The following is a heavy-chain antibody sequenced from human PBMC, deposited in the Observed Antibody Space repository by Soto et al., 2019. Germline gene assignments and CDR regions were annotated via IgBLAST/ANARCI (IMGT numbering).Heavy chain of an antibody. D-gene: IGHD2-15*01. CDR2: IIPIFGTA. J-gene: IGHJ4*02. V-gene: IGHV1-69*13. CDR1: GGTFSSYA. CDR3: ASLEGYCSGGSCYSYFDY. Sequence: SVKVSCKASGGTFSSYAISWVRQAPGQGLEWMGGIIPIFGTANYAQKFQGRVTITADESTSTAYMELSSLRSEDTAVYYCASLEGYCSGGSCYSYFDYWGQGTLVTVSS.